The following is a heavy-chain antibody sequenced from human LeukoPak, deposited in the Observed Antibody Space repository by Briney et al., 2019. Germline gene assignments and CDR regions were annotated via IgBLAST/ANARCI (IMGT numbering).Heavy chain of an antibody. CDR1: GFTVSSNY. Sequence: GGSLRLSCAASGFTVSSNYMSWVRQAPGKGLEWVSVIYSDGSTYYADSVKGRFTISRDNSKNTLSLQMNSLRAEDTAVYYRARDRYYYDSSGYSYYFDYWGQGILVTVSS. V-gene: IGHV3-53*01. J-gene: IGHJ4*02. CDR2: IYSDGST. CDR3: ARDRYYYDSSGYSYYFDY. D-gene: IGHD3-22*01.